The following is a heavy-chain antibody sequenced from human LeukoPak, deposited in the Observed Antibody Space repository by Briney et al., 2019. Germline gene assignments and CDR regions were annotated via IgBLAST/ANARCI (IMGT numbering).Heavy chain of an antibody. CDR1: GGSFSDYY. V-gene: IGHV4-34*01. CDR2: INHSGST. CDR3: ARDLRRYESRMVGY. J-gene: IGHJ4*02. D-gene: IGHD3-22*01. Sequence: SETLSLTCAVYGGSFSDYYWSWIRQPPGKGLEWIGEINHSGSTNYNPSLTSRVTISLDTSKNQFSLKLSSVTAADTAVYYCARDLRRYESRMVGYWGQGTLVTVSS.